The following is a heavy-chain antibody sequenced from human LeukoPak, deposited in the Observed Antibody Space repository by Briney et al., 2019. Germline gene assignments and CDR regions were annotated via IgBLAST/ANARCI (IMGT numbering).Heavy chain of an antibody. J-gene: IGHJ4*02. V-gene: IGHV3-21*01. CDR2: ISSSSSYI. CDR3: AKDFLASSRLTPLDY. D-gene: IGHD6-13*01. CDR1: GFTFSSYS. Sequence: PGGSLRLSCAASGFTFSSYSVNWVRQAPGKGLEWVSSISSSSSYIYYADSVKGRFTISRDNAKNSLYLQMNSLTAEDTAVYYCAKDFLASSRLTPLDYWGQGTLVTVSS.